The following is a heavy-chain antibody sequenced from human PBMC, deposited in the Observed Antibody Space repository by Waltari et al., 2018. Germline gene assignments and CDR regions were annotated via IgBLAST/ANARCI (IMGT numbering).Heavy chain of an antibody. V-gene: IGHV3-72*01. CDR3: AQYYVGF. D-gene: IGHD1-26*01. J-gene: IGHJ4*02. CDR2: IKNRGHHYTT. Sequence: ELQLVESGGDLVQPGGSLRLSCAASGFAFSDHFMDWVRQAPGKGLEWVGRIKNRGHHYTTEYAASVRGRFNISRDDSKNLLYLQMNSLTTMDTAVYYCAQYYVGFWGPGSVVTVSS. CDR1: GFAFSDHF.